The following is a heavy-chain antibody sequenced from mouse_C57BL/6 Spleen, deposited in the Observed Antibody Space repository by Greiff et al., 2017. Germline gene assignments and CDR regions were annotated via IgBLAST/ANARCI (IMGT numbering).Heavy chain of an antibody. D-gene: IGHD4-1*01. V-gene: IGHV1-39*01. CDR3: ARRAVTGTSRYYARDY. CDR1: GYSFTDSN. CDR2: INPNYGTT. Sequence: EVPLQQSGPELVQPGASVKISCKASGYSFTDSNMNWVKHSNGKSLEWIGVINPNYGTTSYNQTFKGKATLTVDQSSITAYMQLNSMTSEDSAVYYCARRAVTGTSRYYARDYWGQGTSVTVS. J-gene: IGHJ4*01.